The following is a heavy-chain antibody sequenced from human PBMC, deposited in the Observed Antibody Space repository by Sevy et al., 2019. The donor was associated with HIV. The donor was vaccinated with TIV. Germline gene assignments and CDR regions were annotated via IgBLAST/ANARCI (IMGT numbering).Heavy chain of an antibody. CDR2: ISSSSSTI. J-gene: IGHJ4*02. CDR1: GLTFSSYS. CDR3: ARDRHLVVVVAATPGNFDY. D-gene: IGHD2-15*01. V-gene: IGHV3-48*02. Sequence: GGSLRLSCAASGLTFSSYSMNWVRQAPGKGLEWVSYISSSSSTIYYADSVKGRFTISRDNAKNSLYLQMNSLRDEDTAVYYCARDRHLVVVVAATPGNFDYWGQGTLVTVSS.